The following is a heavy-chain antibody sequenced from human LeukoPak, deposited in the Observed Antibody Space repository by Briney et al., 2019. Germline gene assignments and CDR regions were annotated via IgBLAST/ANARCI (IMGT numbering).Heavy chain of an antibody. J-gene: IGHJ5*02. CDR1: GFTFSSYG. CDR3: AKGAGSGSYYNEGGNWFDP. Sequence: GGSLRLSRAASGFTFSSYGMHWVRQAPGKGLEWGAVISYDGSNKYYADSVKGRFTISRDNSKNTLYLQMNSLRAEDTAVYYCAKGAGSGSYYNEGGNWFDPWGQGTLVTVSS. V-gene: IGHV3-30*18. CDR2: ISYDGSNK. D-gene: IGHD3-10*01.